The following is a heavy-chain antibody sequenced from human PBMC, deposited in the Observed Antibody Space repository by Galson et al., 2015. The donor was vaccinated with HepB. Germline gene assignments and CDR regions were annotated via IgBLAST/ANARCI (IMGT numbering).Heavy chain of an antibody. Sequence: SLRLSCAASGFTFSSYGMHWVRKAPGKGLEWVAVISYDGSNKYYADSVKGRFTISRDNSKNTLYLQMNSLRAEDTAVYYGAKVYDSSGYYLHDAFDIWGQGTMVTVAS. J-gene: IGHJ3*02. V-gene: IGHV3-30*18. D-gene: IGHD3-22*01. CDR2: ISYDGSNK. CDR1: GFTFSSYG. CDR3: AKVYDSSGYYLHDAFDI.